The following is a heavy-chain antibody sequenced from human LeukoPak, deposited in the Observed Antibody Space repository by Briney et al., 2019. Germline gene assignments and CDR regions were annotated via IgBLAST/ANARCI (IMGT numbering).Heavy chain of an antibody. D-gene: IGHD3-10*01. CDR2: ISSSGSTI. CDR1: GFTFSGYY. J-gene: IGHJ3*02. CDR3: ARRRGSDRGVIADAFDI. V-gene: IGHV3-11*01. Sequence: PGGSLRLSCAASGFTFSGYYMSWIRQAPGKGLEWVSYISSSGSTIYYADSVKGRFTISRDNAKNSLYLQMNSLRAEDTAVYYCARRRGSDRGVIADAFDIWGQGTMVTVSS.